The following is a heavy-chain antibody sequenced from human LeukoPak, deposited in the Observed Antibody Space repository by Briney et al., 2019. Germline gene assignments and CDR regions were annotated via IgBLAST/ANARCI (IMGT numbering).Heavy chain of an antibody. D-gene: IGHD4-17*01. CDR3: ARDRPGTVTTFDY. CDR1: GFTFSDSH. Sequence: PGGSLRLSCAASGFTFSDSHTTWLRQAPGKGLEWVSYISSSGRTTYYADSVKGRVTISRDNAKNSLYLQMNSLRAEDTAMYYCARDRPGTVTTFDYWGQGTLVTVSS. V-gene: IGHV3-11*04. CDR2: ISSSGRTT. J-gene: IGHJ4*02.